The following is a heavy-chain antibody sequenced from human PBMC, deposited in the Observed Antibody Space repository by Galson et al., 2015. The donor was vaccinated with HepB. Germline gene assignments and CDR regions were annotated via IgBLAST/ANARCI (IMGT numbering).Heavy chain of an antibody. J-gene: IGHJ4*02. CDR3: ARVGDGDYTLDGYYFDY. D-gene: IGHD4-17*01. CDR2: TSSSSSYT. V-gene: IGHV3-11*06. Sequence: LRLSSAASGFTFSDYYMSCIRPAPGKGLEWISYTSSSSSYTNYADSVKGRFTISRDNAKNSLYLQMNSLRAEDTAVYYFARVGDGDYTLDGYYFDYWGQGTLVTVSS. CDR1: GFTFSDYY.